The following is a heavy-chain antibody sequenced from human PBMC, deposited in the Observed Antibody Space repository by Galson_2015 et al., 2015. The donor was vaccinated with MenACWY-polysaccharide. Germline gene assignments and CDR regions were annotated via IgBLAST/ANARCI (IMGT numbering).Heavy chain of an antibody. V-gene: IGHV3-74*01. Sequence: SLRLSCAASGFTFGNSWMHWVRQTPERGLVWVSRITSDGSGTGYADSVKGRFTISRDNAKNTLYLQMNSLRVEDTAVYYCVGPLGRGGTGAYGMDAWGQGTTVTVSS. CDR2: ITSDGSGT. J-gene: IGHJ6*02. D-gene: IGHD3-10*01. CDR3: VGPLGRGGTGAYGMDA. CDR1: GFTFGNSW.